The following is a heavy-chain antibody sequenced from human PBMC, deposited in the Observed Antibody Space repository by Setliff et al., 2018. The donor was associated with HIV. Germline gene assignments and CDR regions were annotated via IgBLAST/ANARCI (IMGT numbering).Heavy chain of an antibody. CDR3: TREGRGDPAMATTRIDY. CDR1: GDSISSGSYF. V-gene: IGHV4-39*02. J-gene: IGHJ4*02. Sequence: SETLSLTCSVSGDSISSGSYFWGWIRQTPGKGLEWIGNIYYTGFAYYNPSLKSRVTISLDTSKTHFFLNLTSVTDAATAVYFCTREGRGDPAMATTRIDYWARESWSPSPQ. CDR2: IYYTGFA. D-gene: IGHD1-1*01.